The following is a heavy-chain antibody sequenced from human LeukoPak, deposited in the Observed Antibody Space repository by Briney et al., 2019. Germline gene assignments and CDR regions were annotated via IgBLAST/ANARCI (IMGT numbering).Heavy chain of an antibody. CDR2: ISSSSSYI. Sequence: PGGSLRLSCAASGFTFSRYSMNWVRQAPGKGLEWVSSISSSSSYIYYADSVKGRFTISRDNAKNSLYLQMNSLKTEDTAVYYCTRGRRRYHQRYYFDYWGQGTLVTVSS. CDR3: TRGRRRYHQRYYFDY. D-gene: IGHD5-24*01. V-gene: IGHV3-21*03. CDR1: GFTFSRYS. J-gene: IGHJ4*02.